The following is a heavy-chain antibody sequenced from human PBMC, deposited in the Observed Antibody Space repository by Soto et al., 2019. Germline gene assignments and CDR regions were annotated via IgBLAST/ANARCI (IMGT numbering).Heavy chain of an antibody. V-gene: IGHV3-30*18. CDR2: ISHDGSAK. J-gene: IGHJ4*02. CDR3: ANDLEVAVAGYSSTTPDY. D-gene: IGHD6-13*01. CDR1: GFTFSHYG. Sequence: QVQLVESGGGVVQPGRSLRLSCAASGFTFSHYGMHWVRQAPGKVLEWVSVISHDGSAKYYSGSVKGRFTIPRDSSNTTRYLQTIGLRPEDTALYYCANDLEVAVAGYSSTTPDYWGQGTLVTVSS.